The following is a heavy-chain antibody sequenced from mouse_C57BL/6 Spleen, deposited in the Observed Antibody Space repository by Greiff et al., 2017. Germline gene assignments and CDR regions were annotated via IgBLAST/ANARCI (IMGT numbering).Heavy chain of an antibody. CDR3: ARAYDYGVPQFAY. Sequence: QVQLQQPGAELVKPGASVKLSCKASGYTFTSYWMHWVKQRPGRGLEWIGRIDPNSGGTKYNEKFKSKATLTVDKPSSTAYMQLSSLTSEDSAVYYCARAYDYGVPQFAYWGQGTLVTVAA. D-gene: IGHD2-4*01. CDR1: GYTFTSYW. J-gene: IGHJ3*01. V-gene: IGHV1-72*01. CDR2: IDPNSGGT.